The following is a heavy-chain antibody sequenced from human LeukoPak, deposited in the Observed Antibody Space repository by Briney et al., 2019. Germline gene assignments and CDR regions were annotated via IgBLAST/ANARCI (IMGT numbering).Heavy chain of an antibody. Sequence: GASVNVSCKASGGTFSSYAISWVRQAPGQGREWMGGIIPIFGTANYAQKFQGRVTITADESTSTAYMELSSLRSEDTAVYYCARGAGGATTLYYYGMDVWGQGTTVTVSS. CDR3: ARGAGGATTLYYYGMDV. CDR1: GGTFSSYA. J-gene: IGHJ6*02. D-gene: IGHD5-12*01. V-gene: IGHV1-69*13. CDR2: IIPIFGTA.